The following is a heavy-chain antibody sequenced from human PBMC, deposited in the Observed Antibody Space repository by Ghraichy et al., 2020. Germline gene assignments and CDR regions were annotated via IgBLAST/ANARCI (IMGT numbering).Heavy chain of an antibody. V-gene: IGHV3-48*02. D-gene: IGHD4-17*01. J-gene: IGHJ4*02. CDR2: ISSSGSTI. CDR1: GLIFSSYS. Sequence: GGSLRLSCAASGLIFSSYSMNWVRQAPGKGLEWVSYISSSGSTIYYADSVKGRFTISRDNAKNSLYLQMNSLRDEDTAVYFCASPIPRPDYGDYGYWGQGTLVTVSS. CDR3: ASPIPRPDYGDYGY.